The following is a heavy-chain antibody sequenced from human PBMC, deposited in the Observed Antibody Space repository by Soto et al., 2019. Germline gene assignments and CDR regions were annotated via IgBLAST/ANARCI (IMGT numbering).Heavy chain of an antibody. CDR2: ILNDASGH. CDR1: GLTFSRHG. J-gene: IGHJ4*02. Sequence: QVQLVESGGGVFKPGTPLRLSCAAPGLTFSRHGRHWVGQTPGKGLEWLAVILNDASGHWYADSVKGRFTISRDNFENTLYLQMNGLRLEDTAMYYCARDDDYPDNGFDYWGQGTLVTVSS. V-gene: IGHV3-33*01. CDR3: ARDDDYPDNGFDY. D-gene: IGHD4-17*01.